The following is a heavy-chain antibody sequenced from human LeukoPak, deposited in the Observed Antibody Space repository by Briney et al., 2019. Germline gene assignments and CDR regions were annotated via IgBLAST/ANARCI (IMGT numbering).Heavy chain of an antibody. CDR1: GGSISSYY. Sequence: SETLSLTCTVSGGSISSYYWSWIRQPPGKRLEWIGYIYYSGSTNYNPSLKSRVTISVDTSKNQFSLKLSSVTAADTAVYYCARVFDFWSGYYQGYYFDYWGQGTLVTVSS. V-gene: IGHV4-59*01. CDR2: IYYSGST. CDR3: ARVFDFWSGYYQGYYFDY. D-gene: IGHD3-3*01. J-gene: IGHJ4*02.